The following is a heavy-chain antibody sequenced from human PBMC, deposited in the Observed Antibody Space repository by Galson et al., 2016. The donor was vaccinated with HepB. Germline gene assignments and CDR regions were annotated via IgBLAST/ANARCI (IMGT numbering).Heavy chain of an antibody. CDR1: GGSINDSSFY. J-gene: IGHJ3*02. D-gene: IGHD2-15*01. Sequence: SETLSLTCTVSGGSINDSSFYWGWIRQPPGKGLEYIGSFYYTGRTYYSPSLKSRATISGDTSKNQFSLRVTSLTAADTAVYFCARYCSVGRCYGAFDIWGQGTMVTVSS. V-gene: IGHV4-39*01. CDR2: FYYTGRT. CDR3: ARYCSVGRCYGAFDI.